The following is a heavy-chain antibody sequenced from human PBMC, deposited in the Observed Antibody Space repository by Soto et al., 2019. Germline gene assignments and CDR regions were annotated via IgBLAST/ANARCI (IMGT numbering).Heavy chain of an antibody. J-gene: IGHJ4*02. CDR3: VRVQRGRRYSRSSFAY. Sequence: SSQTLPVTYAVYGGYFRGYYWSWIRKPPGKGLEWIGEINHSGSTNYNPSLKSRVTISVDTSKNQFSLTLSSVTAADTAVYYCVRVQRGRRYSRSSFAYWGKGTLVTVFS. D-gene: IGHD6-6*01. CDR1: GGYFRGYY. V-gene: IGHV4-34*01. CDR2: INHSGST.